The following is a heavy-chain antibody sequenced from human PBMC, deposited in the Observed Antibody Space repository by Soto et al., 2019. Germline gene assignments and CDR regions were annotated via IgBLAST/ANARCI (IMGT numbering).Heavy chain of an antibody. Sequence: LRLSFAASGFTFSSYGMHWVRQAAGKWLEWVAVIWYDGSNKYYADSVKGRFTISRDNSKNTLYLQMNSLRAEDTTVYYCARGADYGDYVDYSEYWGQGTLVNVSS. CDR2: IWYDGSNK. CDR3: ARGADYGDYVDYSEY. J-gene: IGHJ4*02. D-gene: IGHD4-17*01. CDR1: GFTFSSYG. V-gene: IGHV3-33*01.